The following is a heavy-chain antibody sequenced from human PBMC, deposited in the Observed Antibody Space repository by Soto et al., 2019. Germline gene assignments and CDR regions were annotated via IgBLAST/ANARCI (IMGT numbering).Heavy chain of an antibody. V-gene: IGHV4-31*03. Sequence: QVQLQESGPGLVKPSQTLSLTCTVSGGSISSGGYYWSWIRQHPGKGLEWIGYIYYSGSTYYNPCLKSRVTISVDTSKNQFSLKLSSVTAADTAVYYCARDLKEVGATEGGNWFDPWGQGTLVTVSS. D-gene: IGHD1-26*01. J-gene: IGHJ5*02. CDR2: IYYSGST. CDR3: ARDLKEVGATEGGNWFDP. CDR1: GGSISSGGYY.